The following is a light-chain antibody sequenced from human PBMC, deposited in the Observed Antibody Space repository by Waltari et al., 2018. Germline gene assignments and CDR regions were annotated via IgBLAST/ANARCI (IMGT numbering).Light chain of an antibody. J-gene: IGKJ2*01. CDR2: KAS. CDR1: QSISNW. Sequence: DIQMTQSPSSLSASVGDRVTITCRASQSISNWLAWYQPKPGKAPILLIYKASILQSGVPSRFSGSGSGTQFTLTISSLQPGDFATYYCQQYNTYSSFGQGTKLEIK. V-gene: IGKV1-5*03. CDR3: QQYNTYSS.